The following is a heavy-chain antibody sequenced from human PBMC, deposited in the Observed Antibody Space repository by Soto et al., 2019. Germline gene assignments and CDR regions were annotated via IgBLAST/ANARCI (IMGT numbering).Heavy chain of an antibody. D-gene: IGHD3-3*01. CDR3: ARLRKWGYDFWSGSDYGMDV. CDR2: IYYSGST. Sequence: LTCTVSGGSISSGGYYWSWIRQHPGKGLEWIGYIYYSGSTYYNPSLKSRVTISVDTSKNQFSLKLSSVTAADTAVYYCARLRKWGYDFWSGSDYGMDVWGQGTTVTVSS. J-gene: IGHJ6*02. V-gene: IGHV4-31*03. CDR1: GGSISSGGYY.